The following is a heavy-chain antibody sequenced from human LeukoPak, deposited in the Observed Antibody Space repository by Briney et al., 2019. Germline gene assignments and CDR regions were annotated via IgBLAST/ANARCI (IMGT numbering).Heavy chain of an antibody. CDR2: INPNSGGT. Sequence: ASVKVSCKASGYTFTGHYMHWVRQAPGQGLEWMGRINPNSGGTNYAQKFQGRVTMTRDTSISTAYMELSRLRSDDTAVYYCATIRGYSYGSRYYFDYWGQGTLVTVSS. D-gene: IGHD5-18*01. V-gene: IGHV1-2*06. CDR1: GYTFTGHY. J-gene: IGHJ4*02. CDR3: ATIRGYSYGSRYYFDY.